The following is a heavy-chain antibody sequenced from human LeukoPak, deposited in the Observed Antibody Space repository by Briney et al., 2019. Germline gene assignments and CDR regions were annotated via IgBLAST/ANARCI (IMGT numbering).Heavy chain of an antibody. CDR2: IIPIFGTA. Sequence: ASVKVSCKASGGTFSSYAISWVRQAPGQGLEWMGGIIPIFGTANYAQKFQGRVTITADESTSTAYMELSSLRSEDTAVYYCARIISSIAARFDWFDPWGQGTLVTVSS. CDR3: ARIISSIAARFDWFDP. J-gene: IGHJ5*02. D-gene: IGHD6-6*01. CDR1: GGTFSSYA. V-gene: IGHV1-69*13.